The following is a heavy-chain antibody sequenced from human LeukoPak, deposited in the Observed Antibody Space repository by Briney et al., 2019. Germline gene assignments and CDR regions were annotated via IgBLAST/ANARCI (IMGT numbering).Heavy chain of an antibody. Sequence: PGGSLRLSCAASGFTFSSYWMSWVRQAPGKGLEWVADIKHDGSETYYVDSVKGRFTISRDNAKNSLYLQMNSLGAEDTAVFYCARVPFTQGYYGSVTFYGFDYWGQGTLVTVSP. V-gene: IGHV3-7*01. CDR3: ARVPFTQGYYGSVTFYGFDY. CDR1: GFTFSSYW. J-gene: IGHJ4*02. CDR2: IKHDGSET. D-gene: IGHD2/OR15-2a*01.